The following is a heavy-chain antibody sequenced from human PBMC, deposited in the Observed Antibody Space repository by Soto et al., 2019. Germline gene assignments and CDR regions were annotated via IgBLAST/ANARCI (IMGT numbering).Heavy chain of an antibody. D-gene: IGHD3-10*01. CDR3: ATYYGSGSYYHWFDP. V-gene: IGHV4-34*01. J-gene: IGHJ5*02. Sequence: QVQLQQWGAGLLKPSETLSLTCAVYGGSFSGYYWSWIRQPPGKGLEWIGEINHSGSTNYNPSLKSRVTISVDTSKNQFSLKLSSVTAADTAVYYCATYYGSGSYYHWFDPWGQGTLVTVSS. CDR2: INHSGST. CDR1: GGSFSGYY.